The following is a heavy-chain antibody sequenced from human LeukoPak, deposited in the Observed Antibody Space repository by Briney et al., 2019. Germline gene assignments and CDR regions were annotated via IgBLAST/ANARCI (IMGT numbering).Heavy chain of an antibody. CDR2: INPTGGST. CDR3: AREMTPESYYDILTGRGFDY. D-gene: IGHD3-9*01. V-gene: IGHV1-46*01. CDR1: GYTFTSYY. Sequence: ASVKLSCTASGYTFTSYYINWVRQAPGQGLEWMGIINPTGGSTSYAQKFQGRVTMTRDTSTNTVYMELSSLRSEDTAVYYCAREMTPESYYDILTGRGFDYWGQGTLVTVSS. J-gene: IGHJ4*02.